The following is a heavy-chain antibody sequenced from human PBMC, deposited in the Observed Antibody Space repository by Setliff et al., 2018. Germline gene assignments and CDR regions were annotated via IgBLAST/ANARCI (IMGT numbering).Heavy chain of an antibody. CDR3: ARMSGFQYMDV. J-gene: IGHJ6*03. D-gene: IGHD3-3*01. V-gene: IGHV4-61*09. CDR2: IYTSWST. Sequence: SETLSLTCTVSGDPMSSRRYYWAWIRQPAGKGLEWIGQIYTSWSTNYNPSLKSRVTISLDTSNNQFSLSLSSVAAADTAVYYCARMSGFQYMDVWGKGTTVTVSS. CDR1: GDPMSSRRYY.